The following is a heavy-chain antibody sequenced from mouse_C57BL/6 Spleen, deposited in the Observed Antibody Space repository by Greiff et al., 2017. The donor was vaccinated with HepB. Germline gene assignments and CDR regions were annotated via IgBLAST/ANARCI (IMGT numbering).Heavy chain of an antibody. Sequence: LEESGAELVKPGASVKISCKASGYAFSSYWMNWVKQRPGKGLEWIGQIYPGDGDTNYNGKFKGKATLTADKSSSTAYMQLSSLTSEDSAVYFCATHYYGSSRYYAMDYWGQGTSVTVSS. CDR3: ATHYYGSSRYYAMDY. V-gene: IGHV1-80*01. CDR2: IYPGDGDT. J-gene: IGHJ4*01. CDR1: GYAFSSYW. D-gene: IGHD1-1*01.